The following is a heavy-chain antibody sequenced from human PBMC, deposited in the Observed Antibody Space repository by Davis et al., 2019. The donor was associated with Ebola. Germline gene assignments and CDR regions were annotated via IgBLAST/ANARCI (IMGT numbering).Heavy chain of an antibody. J-gene: IGHJ5*02. CDR1: GGSISSYY. Sequence: MPSETLSLTCTVSGGSISSYYWSWIRQPPGKGLECIGYINYSGSTNYNPSLKSRVTISVDTSRNQFSLKLSSVTAADTAVYYCASHVLLWFGELLYTIDWFDPWGQGTLVTVSS. CDR3: ASHVLLWFGELLYTIDWFDP. V-gene: IGHV4-59*08. CDR2: INYSGST. D-gene: IGHD3-10*01.